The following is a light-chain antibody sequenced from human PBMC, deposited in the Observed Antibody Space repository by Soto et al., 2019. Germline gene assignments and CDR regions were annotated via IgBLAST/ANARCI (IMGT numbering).Light chain of an antibody. CDR1: QNVGNN. Sequence: VLTQSPATLSVSPGDRATLSCRASQNVGNNLAWYQQKPGQAPRLLIYGASSGATGLPARFSASGSGTEFTLTISSMQSEDFAVFYCHQYNNWPPHTFGQGTKLE. J-gene: IGKJ2*01. CDR3: HQYNNWPPHT. V-gene: IGKV3-15*01. CDR2: GAS.